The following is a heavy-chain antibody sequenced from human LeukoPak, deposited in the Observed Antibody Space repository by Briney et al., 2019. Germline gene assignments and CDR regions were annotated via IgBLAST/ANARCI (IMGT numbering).Heavy chain of an antibody. Sequence: GESLKISFKGSGYRFPTYWIGWVRQMPGQGLEWMGIIYPNDADTRYSPSFQGQVTIPADKSLRTAYLQWSSLKASDTAMYYCARRGNSGNEEFDYWGQGTLVTVSS. CDR2: IYPNDADT. CDR1: GYRFPTYW. J-gene: IGHJ4*02. CDR3: ARRGNSGNEEFDY. D-gene: IGHD5-12*01. V-gene: IGHV5-51*01.